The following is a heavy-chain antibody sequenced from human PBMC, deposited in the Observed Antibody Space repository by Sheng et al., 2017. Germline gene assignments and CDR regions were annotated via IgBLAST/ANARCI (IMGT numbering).Heavy chain of an antibody. V-gene: IGHV1-69*02. Sequence: QVQLVQSGAEVKKPGSSVKVSCKASGGTFSSYTISWVRQAPGQGLEWMGRIIPILGIANYAQKFQGRVTITADKSTSTTYMELSSLRSEDTAVYYCARVLTGAETPHYYYMDVWGKGTTVTVSS. CDR1: GGTFSSYT. D-gene: IGHD2-15*01. CDR3: ARVLTGAETPHYYYMDV. J-gene: IGHJ6*03. CDR2: IIPILGIA.